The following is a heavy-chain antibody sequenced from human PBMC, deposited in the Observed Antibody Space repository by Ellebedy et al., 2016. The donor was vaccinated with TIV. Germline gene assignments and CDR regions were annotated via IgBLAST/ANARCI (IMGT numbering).Heavy chain of an antibody. CDR1: GFTFSSYA. CDR2: ISGSGGST. D-gene: IGHD1-1*01. V-gene: IGHV3-23*01. J-gene: IGHJ4*02. Sequence: GESLKISCAASGFTFSSYAMSWVRQAPGKGLEWVSAISGSGGSTYYADSVKGRFTISRDNSKNTLYLQMNSLRAEDTAVYYCAKSYWNRAGYFDYWGQGTLVIVSS. CDR3: AKSYWNRAGYFDY.